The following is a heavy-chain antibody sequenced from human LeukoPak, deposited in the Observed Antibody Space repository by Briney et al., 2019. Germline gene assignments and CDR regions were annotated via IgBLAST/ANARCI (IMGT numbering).Heavy chain of an antibody. CDR3: AKDIYESGGSYYFDY. J-gene: IGHJ4*02. V-gene: IGHV3-30*18. CDR1: GFTFSSYG. Sequence: GRSLRLSCAASGFTFSSYGMHWVRQAPGKGLEWVAVISFDGDNKYYSDSVKGRFTISRDNSKNTVYLQMSSLRDEDTAVYFCAKDIYESGGSYYFDYWGQGTLVTVSS. D-gene: IGHD3-22*01. CDR2: ISFDGDNK.